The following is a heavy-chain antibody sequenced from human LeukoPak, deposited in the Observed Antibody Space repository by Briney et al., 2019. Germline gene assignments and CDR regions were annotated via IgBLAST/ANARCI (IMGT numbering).Heavy chain of an antibody. J-gene: IGHJ4*02. Sequence: PGGSLRLSCAASGFTFSSYAMSWVRQAPGKGLEWVSAISGSGGSTYYADSVKGRFTISRDNSKNTLYLQMNSLRVEDTAVYYCAKQRPFGVTTSYFDYWGQGTLVTVSS. CDR3: AKQRPFGVTTSYFDY. D-gene: IGHD4-4*01. CDR1: GFTFSSYA. CDR2: ISGSGGST. V-gene: IGHV3-23*01.